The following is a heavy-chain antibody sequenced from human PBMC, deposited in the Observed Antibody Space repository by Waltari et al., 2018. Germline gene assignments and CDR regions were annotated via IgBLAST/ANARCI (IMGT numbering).Heavy chain of an antibody. CDR3: AILRVAAHFYYYYGMDV. CDR2: CNPNSGGT. J-gene: IGHJ6*02. Sequence: QVQLVQSGAEVKKPGASVKVSCKASGYTFTGYYMHWVRQAPGQGLEWMGRCNPNSGGTNYAQKFQGRVTMTRDTSISTAYMELSRLRSDDTAVYYCAILRVAAHFYYYYGMDVWGQGTTVTVSS. V-gene: IGHV1-2*06. D-gene: IGHD6-6*01. CDR1: GYTFTGYY.